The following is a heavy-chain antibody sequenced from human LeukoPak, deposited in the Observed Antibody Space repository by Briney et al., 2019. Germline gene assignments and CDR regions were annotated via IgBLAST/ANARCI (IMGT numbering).Heavy chain of an antibody. CDR1: GFTFSNYA. CDR3: ARDRERTMDV. J-gene: IGHJ6*02. D-gene: IGHD1-14*01. CDR2: ISYDGSNK. Sequence: PGRSLRLSCAASGFTFSNYAMHWVRQAPGKGLEWVAVISYDGSNKYYADSVKGRFTISRDNSKNTLYLQMNSLRAEDTAVYYCARDRERTMDVWGQGTTVTVSS. V-gene: IGHV3-30-3*01.